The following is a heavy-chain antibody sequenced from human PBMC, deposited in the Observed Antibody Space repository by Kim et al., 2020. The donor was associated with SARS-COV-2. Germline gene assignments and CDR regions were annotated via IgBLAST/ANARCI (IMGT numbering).Heavy chain of an antibody. CDR1: GGSISSSSYS. CDR2: TYYSGST. V-gene: IGHV4-30-2*01. J-gene: IGHJ3*01. D-gene: IGHD3-22*01. CDR3: ARIDSSAYYYAFDV. Sequence: SETLSLTCVVSGGSISSSSYSWNWIRQTPGKGLEWIGYTYYSGSTYYNPALKSRVTISVDRSENQFSLSLSSVTAADTAVYFCARIDSSAYYYAFDVWGQGTMVTVSS.